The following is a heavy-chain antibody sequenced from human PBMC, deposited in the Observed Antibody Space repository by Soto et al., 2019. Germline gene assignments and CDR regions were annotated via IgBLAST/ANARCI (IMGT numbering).Heavy chain of an antibody. CDR3: ARLFSSGYWPFDY. D-gene: IGHD3-22*01. V-gene: IGHV4-39*01. CDR2: IYYSGST. CDR1: GGSISSSSYY. J-gene: IGHJ4*02. Sequence: ETLSLTCTVSGGSISSSSYYWGWIRQPPGKGLEWIGSIYYSGSTYYNPSLKSRVTISVDTSKNQFSLKLSSVTAADTAVYYCARLFSSGYWPFDYWGQGTLVTVSS.